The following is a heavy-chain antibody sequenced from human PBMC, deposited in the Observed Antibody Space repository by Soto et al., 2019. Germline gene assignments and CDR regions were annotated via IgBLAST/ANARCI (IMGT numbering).Heavy chain of an antibody. Sequence: QVQLVQSGAEVKKPGASVKVSCKASGYTFTGYYIHWVRQAPGQGLEWMGWIKPDSGGTSYAQKFQGRVTMTRDTSISTAYMELSRLRSDDTAVYYCARDYSNWSWLDPWGQGTLVTVSS. CDR3: ARDYSNWSWLDP. V-gene: IGHV1-2*02. J-gene: IGHJ5*02. CDR1: GYTFTGYY. CDR2: IKPDSGGT. D-gene: IGHD4-4*01.